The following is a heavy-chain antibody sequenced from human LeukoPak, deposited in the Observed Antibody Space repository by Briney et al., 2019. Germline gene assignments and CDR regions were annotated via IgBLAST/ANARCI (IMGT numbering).Heavy chain of an antibody. Sequence: SVKVSCKASGGTFSSYAVSWVRQAPGQGLEWMGGIIPIFGTANYAQKFQGRVTITADESTSTAYMELSSLRSEDTAVYYCARTGTYGSGSYYNYWGQGTLVTVSS. D-gene: IGHD3-10*01. CDR2: IIPIFGTA. J-gene: IGHJ4*02. CDR1: GGTFSSYA. CDR3: ARTGTYGSGSYYNY. V-gene: IGHV1-69*13.